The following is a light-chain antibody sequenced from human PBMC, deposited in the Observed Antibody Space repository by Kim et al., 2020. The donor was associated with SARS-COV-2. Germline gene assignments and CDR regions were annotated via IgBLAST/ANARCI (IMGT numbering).Light chain of an antibody. V-gene: IGLV3-19*01. CDR3: NSRDSNDNVV. Sequence: VALGQTVRIKSQGDSIRSYYATWYQQKPGQAPILVIYGKNNRPSGIPDRFSGSSSGNTASLTITGTQAGDEADYYCNSRDSNDNVVFGGGTQLTVL. CDR1: SIRSYY. J-gene: IGLJ2*01. CDR2: GKN.